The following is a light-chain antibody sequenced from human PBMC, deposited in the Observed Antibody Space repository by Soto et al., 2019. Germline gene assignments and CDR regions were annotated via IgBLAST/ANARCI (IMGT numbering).Light chain of an antibody. CDR2: CAS. V-gene: IGKV3-15*01. CDR1: QSVRSN. J-gene: IGKJ1*01. Sequence: EIVLTQSPATLPLPPGERATLSCMASQSVRSNLAWYQQKPGQAPRLLIYCASTRATGVPARFSGSGSGTEFTLTINSLQSEDFALYYCQEYDNWPLWTFGQGTKVDIK. CDR3: QEYDNWPLWT.